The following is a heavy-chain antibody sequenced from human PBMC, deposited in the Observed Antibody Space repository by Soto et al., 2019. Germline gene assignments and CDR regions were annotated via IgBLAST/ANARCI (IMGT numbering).Heavy chain of an antibody. CDR3: ARVPRYYDSSGYSDY. V-gene: IGHV3-21*01. Sequence: GGSLRLSCAASGFTFSSYSMNWVRQAPGKGLEWVSSISSSSSYIYYADSVKGRFTISRDNAKNSLYLQMNSLRAEDTAVYYCARVPRYYDSSGYSDYWGQGTLVTVSS. J-gene: IGHJ4*02. CDR1: GFTFSSYS. CDR2: ISSSSSYI. D-gene: IGHD3-22*01.